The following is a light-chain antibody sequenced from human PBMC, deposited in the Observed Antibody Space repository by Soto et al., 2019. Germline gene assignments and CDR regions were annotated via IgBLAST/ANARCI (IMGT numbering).Light chain of an antibody. V-gene: IGKV3-20*01. J-gene: IGKJ2*01. CDR1: QSVSSSY. CDR3: QQYVISPYT. Sequence: EIVLTQSPGTLSLSPGERATLSCRASQSVSSSYLAWYQQKPGQAPRILIYGASSRATGIPDRFSGSGSGTDFTLTISRLEPEDFAVYFCQQYVISPYTFGHGTKLEIK. CDR2: GAS.